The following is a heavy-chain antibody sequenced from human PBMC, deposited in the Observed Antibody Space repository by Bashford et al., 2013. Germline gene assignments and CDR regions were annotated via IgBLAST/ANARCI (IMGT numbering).Heavy chain of an antibody. J-gene: IGHJ1*01. CDR3: AKGSTTVQGDFQH. V-gene: IGHV1-69*10. D-gene: IGHD4-17*01. Sequence: VASVKVSCKVSGDTFSTYAFSWVRQAPGQGFEYMGGIIPALDVTHFAQNFQGRVTISADDSTTTVSMDLSSLRSEDTAVYYCAKGSTTVQGDFQHVGPGHLVTVSS. CDR2: IIPALDVT. CDR1: GDTFSTYA.